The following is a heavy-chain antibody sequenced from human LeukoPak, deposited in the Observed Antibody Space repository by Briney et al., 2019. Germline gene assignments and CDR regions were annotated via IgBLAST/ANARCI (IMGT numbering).Heavy chain of an antibody. CDR2: IYTSGST. Sequence: SETLSLTCTVSGGSISSGYFWSWIRQPAGKGLEWIGRIYTSGSTNYNPSLKSRVTMSVDTSKNQFSLKLSSVTAADTAVYYCARPVPSRLGWFDPWGQGTLVTVSS. D-gene: IGHD1-1*01. CDR1: GGSISSGYF. J-gene: IGHJ5*02. V-gene: IGHV4-61*02. CDR3: ARPVPSRLGWFDP.